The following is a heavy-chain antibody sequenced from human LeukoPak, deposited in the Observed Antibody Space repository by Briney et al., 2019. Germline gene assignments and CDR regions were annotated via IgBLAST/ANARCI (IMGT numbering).Heavy chain of an antibody. CDR2: ISPGDSGA. J-gene: IGHJ4*02. D-gene: IGHD2-2*01. Sequence: GESLKISCKGSGYTFTNYYIGWVRQTPGKGLEWMGIISPGDSGARYSPSSQGQVTISADKSISTAYLRWSSLKASDTAMYYCARRYCSSTSCNPYFFDYWGQGTLVTVSS. CDR3: ARRYCSSTSCNPYFFDY. V-gene: IGHV5-51*01. CDR1: GYTFTNYY.